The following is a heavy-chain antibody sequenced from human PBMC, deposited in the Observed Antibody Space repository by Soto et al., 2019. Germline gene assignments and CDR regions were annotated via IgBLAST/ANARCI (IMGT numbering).Heavy chain of an antibody. CDR1: GFSFDDYA. CDR2: ISWNDVTV. CDR3: AKDVAADSFTFFDY. V-gene: IGHV3-9*01. Sequence: SLRLSCAASGFSFDDYAMIWVRQAPGEGLEWVAGISWNDVTVRYADSVKGRFIISRDNTKSSLYLQMNSLSTEDTALYYCAKDVAADSFTFFDYLGQGTLVTVSS. J-gene: IGHJ4*02. D-gene: IGHD2-15*01.